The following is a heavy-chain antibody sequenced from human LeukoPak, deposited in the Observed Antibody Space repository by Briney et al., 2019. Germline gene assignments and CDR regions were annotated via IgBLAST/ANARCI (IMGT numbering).Heavy chain of an antibody. CDR3: AKDIRGSGSGGAFDI. D-gene: IGHD3-10*01. V-gene: IGHV1-18*01. J-gene: IGHJ3*02. CDR2: ISAYNGNT. CDR1: GYTFTSYG. Sequence: ASVKVSCKASGYTFTSYGISWVRQAPGQGLEWMGWISAYNGNTNYAQKLQGRVTMTTDTSTSTAYMELRSLRAEDTAVYYCAKDIRGSGSGGAFDIWGQGTMVTVSS.